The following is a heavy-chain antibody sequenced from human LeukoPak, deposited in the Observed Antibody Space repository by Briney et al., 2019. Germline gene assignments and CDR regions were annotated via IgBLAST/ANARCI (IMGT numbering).Heavy chain of an antibody. CDR3: AREKRDTAMVSPGFDY. CDR2: ISSGSSYI. Sequence: GGSLRLSCAASGFTFSSYSMNWVRQAPGKGLEWVSSISSGSSYIYYADSVMGRFTISRDNAKNSLYLQMNSLRAEDTAVYYCAREKRDTAMVSPGFDYWGQGTLVTVSS. D-gene: IGHD5-18*01. J-gene: IGHJ4*02. CDR1: GFTFSSYS. V-gene: IGHV3-21*01.